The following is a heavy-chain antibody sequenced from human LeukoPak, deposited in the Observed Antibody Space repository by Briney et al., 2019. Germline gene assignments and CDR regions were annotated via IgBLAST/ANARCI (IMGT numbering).Heavy chain of an antibody. CDR2: IYDSGST. CDR1: GGSISSYY. J-gene: IGHJ3*01. V-gene: IGHV4-59*01. D-gene: IGHD5-24*01. Sequence: PSETLSLTCTVSGGSISSYYWSWIRQPPGKGLEWIGYIYDSGSTNYNPSLKSRVYISADTSKNQFSPKLSSVTAADTAVYFCARSRDGQNRYDFQDWGQGTMVTVPS. CDR3: ARSRDGQNRYDFQD.